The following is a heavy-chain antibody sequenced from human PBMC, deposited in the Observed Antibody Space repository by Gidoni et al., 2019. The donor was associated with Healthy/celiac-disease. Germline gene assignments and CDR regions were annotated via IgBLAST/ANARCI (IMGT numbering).Heavy chain of an antibody. CDR3: ARQHPRPYYYDSSGYSSDAFDI. J-gene: IGHJ3*02. Sequence: ESLKISCKGSGYSFTSYWIGWVRQMPGKGLEWMGIIYPGDSDTRYSPSFQGQVTISADKSISTAYLQWSSLKASDTAMYYCARQHPRPYYYDSSGYSSDAFDIWGQGTMVTVSS. D-gene: IGHD3-22*01. V-gene: IGHV5-51*01. CDR2: IYPGDSDT. CDR1: GYSFTSYW.